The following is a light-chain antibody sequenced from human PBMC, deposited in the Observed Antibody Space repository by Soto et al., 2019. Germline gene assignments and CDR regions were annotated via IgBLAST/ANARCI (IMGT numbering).Light chain of an antibody. V-gene: IGLV2-23*02. Sequence: QSALTHPASVSGSTGQSITISCTGTSSDVGSYNLISWYQQYPGKAPKLMIYEVSKRPSGVSNRFSGSKSGNTASLTISGLQAEDEADYYCCSYAGSSTFYVFGTGTKVTVL. CDR1: SSDVGSYNL. CDR2: EVS. J-gene: IGLJ1*01. CDR3: CSYAGSSTFYV.